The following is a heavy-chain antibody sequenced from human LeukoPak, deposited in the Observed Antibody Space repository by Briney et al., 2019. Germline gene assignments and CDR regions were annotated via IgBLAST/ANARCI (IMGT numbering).Heavy chain of an antibody. CDR1: GYTLTSYG. J-gene: IGHJ3*02. D-gene: IGHD3-22*01. CDR3: ARGGGYYDSSGYYYVAFDI. V-gene: IGHV1-18*01. Sequence: ASVKVSCKASGYTLTSYGISWVRQAPGQGLEGMGWISAYNGNTNYAQKLQGRVTMTTDTSTSTAYMELRSLRSDDTAVYYCARGGGYYDSSGYYYVAFDIWGQGTMVTVSS. CDR2: ISAYNGNT.